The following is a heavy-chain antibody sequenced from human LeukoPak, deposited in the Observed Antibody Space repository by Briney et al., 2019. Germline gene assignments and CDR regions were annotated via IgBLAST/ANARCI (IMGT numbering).Heavy chain of an antibody. V-gene: IGHV4-59*01. CDR2: IYYSGST. CDR3: ARVKNSGYDQYYFDY. CDR1: GGSISSYY. J-gene: IGHJ4*02. Sequence: PSETLSLTCTVSGGSISSYYWSWIRQPPGKGLEWIGYIYYSGSTNYNPSLKSRVTISVDTSKNQFSLKLSSVTAADTAVYYCARVKNSGYDQYYFDYWGQGTLVTVSS. D-gene: IGHD5-12*01.